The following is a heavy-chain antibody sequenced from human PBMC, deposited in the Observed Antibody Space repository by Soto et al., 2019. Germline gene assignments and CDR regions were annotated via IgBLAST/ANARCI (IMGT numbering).Heavy chain of an antibody. J-gene: IGHJ3*02. CDR3: ARGWGTTVVTLDAFDI. V-gene: IGHV3-21*01. Sequence: EVMLVESGGGLVKPGGSLRLSGAASGFTFSTYSMNWVRQSAGKGLEWVSSMSSGGTYRYYADSVKGRFTIFRDNPKNSLFLQMNSLRVEDTAVYFCARGWGTTVVTLDAFDIWGQGTMVTVSS. D-gene: IGHD2-21*02. CDR1: GFTFSTYS. CDR2: MSSGGTYR.